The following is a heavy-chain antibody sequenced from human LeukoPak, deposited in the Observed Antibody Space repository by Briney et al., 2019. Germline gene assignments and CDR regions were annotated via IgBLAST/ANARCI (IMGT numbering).Heavy chain of an antibody. CDR2: ISYDGSSK. D-gene: IGHD3-10*01. V-gene: IGHV3-30*18. CDR3: AKDPGLLWFGEYAFDI. J-gene: IGHJ3*02. CDR1: GLTSISYG. Sequence: GGSLGLSCAASGLTSISYGMHWVGQAPGKGREGVEVISYDGSSKYYADSVKGRFTISRDNSKNTLYLQMNSLRAEDTAVYYCAKDPGLLWFGEYAFDIWGQGTMVTVSS.